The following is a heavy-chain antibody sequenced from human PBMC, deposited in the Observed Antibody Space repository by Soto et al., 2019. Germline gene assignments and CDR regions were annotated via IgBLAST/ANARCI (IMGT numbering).Heavy chain of an antibody. D-gene: IGHD6-13*01. V-gene: IGHV3-33*01. J-gene: IGHJ3*02. Sequence: GGSLRLSCAASGFTFSSYGMHWVRQAPGKGLEWVAVIWYDGSNKYYADSVKGRFTISRDNSKNTLYLQMNSLRAEDTAVYYCAREAADIAADASDIWGQGTMVTVSS. CDR2: IWYDGSNK. CDR1: GFTFSSYG. CDR3: AREAADIAADASDI.